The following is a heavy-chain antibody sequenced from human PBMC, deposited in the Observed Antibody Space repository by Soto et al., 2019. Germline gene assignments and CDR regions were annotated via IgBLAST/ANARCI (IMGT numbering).Heavy chain of an antibody. CDR1: GVSISSNNR. Sequence: QVQLQESGPGLVKPSGTLSLTCAVSGVSISSNNRWTWVRKPPGKGLEWIGEIYQSGNPNYNPSRKTPVTISVDKSKNQFSLKLNSLTAADTAFYYCASDYDYDSRGYYAFDNWGQGTLVTVSS. J-gene: IGHJ4*02. CDR3: ASDYDYDSRGYYAFDN. V-gene: IGHV4-4*02. D-gene: IGHD3-22*01. CDR2: IYQSGNP.